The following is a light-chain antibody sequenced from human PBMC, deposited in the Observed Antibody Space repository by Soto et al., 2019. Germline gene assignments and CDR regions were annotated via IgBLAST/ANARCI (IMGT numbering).Light chain of an antibody. V-gene: IGKV3-20*01. CDR2: GAS. CDR1: QSVSSSY. CDR3: QQYCSSPPYT. Sequence: EIVLTQSPGTLSLSPGERATLSCRASQSVSSSYLAWYQQKPGQAPRLLIYGASRRATGIPDRFSGSGSGTEFTLTISRLETEDFAVYYCQQYCSSPPYTFGQGTKLEIK. J-gene: IGKJ2*01.